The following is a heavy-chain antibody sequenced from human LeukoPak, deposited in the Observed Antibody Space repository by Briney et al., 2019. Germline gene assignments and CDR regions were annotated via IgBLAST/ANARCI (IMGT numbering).Heavy chain of an antibody. Sequence: PGGSLRLSCAASGFNFNIYGMNWVRQAPGKGLEWVSGIVPNGATTYYADSVKGRFTISRDNAKNSLYLQMNSLRAEDTAVYYCAELGITMIGGVWGKGTTVTISS. CDR1: GFNFNIYG. J-gene: IGHJ6*04. CDR2: IVPNGATT. D-gene: IGHD3-10*02. V-gene: IGHV3-23*01. CDR3: AELGITMIGGV.